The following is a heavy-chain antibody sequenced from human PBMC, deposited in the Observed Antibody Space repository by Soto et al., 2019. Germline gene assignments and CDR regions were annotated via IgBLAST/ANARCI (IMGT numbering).Heavy chain of an antibody. CDR1: GGSISSYY. CDR2: IYYRGST. D-gene: IGHD5-18*01. CDR3: ARDNGYRYGYSLDH. J-gene: IGHJ4*02. V-gene: IGHV4-59*01. Sequence: QVQLQESGPGLVKPSETLSLTCTVSGGSISSYYWSWIRQPPGKGLEWIGYIYYRGSTNYNPSLKTRVTTAVATSKIQFSLTTTSVTAADTAESYCARDNGYRYGYSLDHRGQGTLVTVSS.